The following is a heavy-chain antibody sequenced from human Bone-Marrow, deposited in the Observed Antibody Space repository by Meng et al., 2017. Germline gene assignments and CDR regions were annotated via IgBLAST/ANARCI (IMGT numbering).Heavy chain of an antibody. CDR2: IIPIFGTA. D-gene: IGHD6-6*01. J-gene: IGHJ4*02. Sequence: SVKVSCKTSGYTFTGYALNWVRQAPGQGLEWMGGIIPIFGTANYAQKFQGRVTITADESTSTAYMELSSLRSEDTAVYYCARADLAARRPFDYWGQGTLVTVSS. V-gene: IGHV1-69*13. CDR1: GYTFTGYA. CDR3: ARADLAARRPFDY.